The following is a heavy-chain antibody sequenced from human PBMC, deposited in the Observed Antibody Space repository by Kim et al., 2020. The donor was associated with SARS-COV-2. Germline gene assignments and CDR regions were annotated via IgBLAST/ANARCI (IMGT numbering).Heavy chain of an antibody. Sequence: GGSLRLSCGGSGFTFSAYWMTGKGLEWVANIKEDGSEKYYVESVKGRFTISRDNGKNSLYLELNTLRAEDTAVYYCARGGRTGTPDYWGQGTLVTVSS. CDR3: ARGGRTGTPDY. V-gene: IGHV3-7*01. CDR2: IKEDGSEK. CDR1: GFTFSAYW. D-gene: IGHD1-1*01. J-gene: IGHJ4*02.